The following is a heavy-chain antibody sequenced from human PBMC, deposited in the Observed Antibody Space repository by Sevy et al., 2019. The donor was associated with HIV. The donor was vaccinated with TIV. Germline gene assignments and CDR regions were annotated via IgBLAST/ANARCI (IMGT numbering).Heavy chain of an antibody. J-gene: IGHJ4*02. CDR3: ARAIGAAGAW. CDR2: INQDGSAI. D-gene: IGHD6-25*01. Sequence: GGSLRLSCAASGFTISSFWMHWVRQAPGKGLEWEANINQDGSAIYYADSVKGRFTISRDNIRNFLYLQMSSLTVEDTARYYCARAIGAAGAWWGQGILVTVSS. V-gene: IGHV3-7*01. CDR1: GFTISSFW.